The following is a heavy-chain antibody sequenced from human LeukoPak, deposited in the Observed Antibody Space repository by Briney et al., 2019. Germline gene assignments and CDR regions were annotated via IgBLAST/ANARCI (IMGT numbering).Heavy chain of an antibody. CDR3: AKDATMVRGARYYYYGMDV. V-gene: IGHV3-30*18. D-gene: IGHD3-10*01. Sequence: GGSLRLSCAASGFTFSSYGMHRVRQAPGKGLEWVAVISYDGSNKYYADSVKGRFTISRDNSKNTLYLQMNSLRAEDTAVYYCAKDATMVRGARYYYYGMDVWGKGTTVTVSS. J-gene: IGHJ6*04. CDR1: GFTFSSYG. CDR2: ISYDGSNK.